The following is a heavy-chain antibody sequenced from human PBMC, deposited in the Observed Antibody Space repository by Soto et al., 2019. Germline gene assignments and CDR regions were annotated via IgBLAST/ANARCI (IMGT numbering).Heavy chain of an antibody. CDR3: TRGGGYSGYDPFDY. CDR2: INGGGSSA. CDR1: GFSFSIFW. Sequence: EVQLVESGGDLVQPGGSLRLSCAASGFSFSIFWMHWVRQAPGKGLVWVSSINGGGSSADYADSVKGRFTFSRDNAKNTVYLQMNSLRAEDTAVYYCTRGGGYSGYDPFDYCGQGTLVTVSS. V-gene: IGHV3-74*01. J-gene: IGHJ4*02. D-gene: IGHD5-12*01.